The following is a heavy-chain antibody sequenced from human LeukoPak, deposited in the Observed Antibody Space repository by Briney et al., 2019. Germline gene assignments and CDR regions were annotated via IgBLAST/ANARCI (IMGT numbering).Heavy chain of an antibody. Sequence: PGESLKISCKGSGYRFTSYWIAWVRQMPGKGLEWMGIIYPGDSDTRYSPSFQGQVTISADKSISTAYLQWSSLKASDTAMYYCARGQGDGYNLAEYFHHWGQGTLVTVSS. V-gene: IGHV5-51*01. J-gene: IGHJ1*01. CDR2: IYPGDSDT. D-gene: IGHD5-24*01. CDR1: GYRFTSYW. CDR3: ARGQGDGYNLAEYFHH.